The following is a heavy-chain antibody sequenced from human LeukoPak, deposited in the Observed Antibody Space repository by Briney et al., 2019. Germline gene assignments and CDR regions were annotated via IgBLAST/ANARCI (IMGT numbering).Heavy chain of an antibody. CDR1: GFTLAGYW. J-gene: IGHJ4*02. D-gene: IGHD1-26*01. Sequence: TGGSLRLSCAAPGFTLAGYWISWVRQAPGKGLEWVANIKQDASEEYYVDSVKGRFTISRDNAKNSLYLQMNSLRAEDTAVYYCVRDRGRASVDYWGQGTLVTVSS. CDR3: VRDRGRASVDY. CDR2: IKQDASEE. V-gene: IGHV3-7*01.